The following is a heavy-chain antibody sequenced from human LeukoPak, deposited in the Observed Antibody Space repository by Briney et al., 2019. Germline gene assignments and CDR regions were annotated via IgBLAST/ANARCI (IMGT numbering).Heavy chain of an antibody. V-gene: IGHV3-23*01. Sequence: PGGSLRLSYAASGFTFSSYAMSWVRQAPGKGLEWVSAISGSGGSTYYADSVKGRFTISRDNSKNTLYLQMNSLRAEDTAVYYCAKDGRYSSNWSFDYWGQGTLVTVSS. J-gene: IGHJ4*02. CDR2: ISGSGGST. CDR1: GFTFSSYA. D-gene: IGHD6-13*01. CDR3: AKDGRYSSNWSFDY.